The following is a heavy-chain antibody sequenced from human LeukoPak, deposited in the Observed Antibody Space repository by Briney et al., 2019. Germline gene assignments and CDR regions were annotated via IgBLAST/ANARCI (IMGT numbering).Heavy chain of an antibody. V-gene: IGHV3-15*01. D-gene: IGHD3/OR15-3a*01. J-gene: IGHJ4*02. CDR1: GFTFSNAW. CDR2: IRSKTDGGTT. CDR3: TTWTDLYDY. Sequence: GGSLRLSCEASGFTFSNAWMSWVRQAPGKGLEWVGRIRSKTDGGTTDYAAPVKGRFIISRDDSRNTHYLQMNSLKTEDTAVYYCTTWTDLYDYWSQGTLVTVSS.